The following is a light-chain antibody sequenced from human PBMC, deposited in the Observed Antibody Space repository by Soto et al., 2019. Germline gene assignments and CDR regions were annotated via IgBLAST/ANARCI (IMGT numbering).Light chain of an antibody. J-gene: IGKJ1*01. CDR2: GAS. V-gene: IGKV3-20*01. Sequence: EIVLTQSPSTLSLSPGERATLSCRASQTVSNYLAWYQQKPGQAPGLLIYGASNRATGIPDRFSGSGSGTDFTLTINRLEPDDFAVYYCQHYGDSRTFGQGTKVDIK. CDR3: QHYGDSRT. CDR1: QTVSNY.